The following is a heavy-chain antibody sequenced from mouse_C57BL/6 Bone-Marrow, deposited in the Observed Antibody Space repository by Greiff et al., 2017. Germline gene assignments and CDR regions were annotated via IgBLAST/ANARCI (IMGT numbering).Heavy chain of an antibody. D-gene: IGHD1-1*01. CDR3: ARGSCYVSFAY. J-gene: IGHJ3*01. Sequence: QVQLQQSGAELVKPGASVKLSCKASGYTFTDSSIHWVKQRPGQGLEWIGWFFPGSGSIKYNEKFKDKATLTADTSSSTVYMELSSLTSEDSAIYYCARGSCYVSFAYWGQGTLVTVSA. CDR2: FFPGSGSI. V-gene: IGHV1-62-2*01. CDR1: GYTFTDSS.